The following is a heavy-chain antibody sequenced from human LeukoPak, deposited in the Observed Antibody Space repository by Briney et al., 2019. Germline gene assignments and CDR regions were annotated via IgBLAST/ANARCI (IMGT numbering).Heavy chain of an antibody. V-gene: IGHV1-18*04. CDR1: GYTFTSYG. J-gene: IGHJ6*04. CDR3: ARVEGIQPWWRGMDV. D-gene: IGHD5-18*01. CDR2: ISAYNGNT. Sequence: GASVKVSCKASGYTFTSYGISWVRQAPGQGREWRGWISAYNGNTNYAQKLQGRVTMTTDTSTSTAYMELRSLRSDDTAVYYCARVEGIQPWWRGMDVWGKGTTVTVSS.